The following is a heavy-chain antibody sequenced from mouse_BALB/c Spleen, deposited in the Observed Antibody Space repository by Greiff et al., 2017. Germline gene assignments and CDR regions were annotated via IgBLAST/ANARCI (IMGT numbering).Heavy chain of an antibody. Sequence: EVQLLESGGGLVQPGGSRKLSCAASGFTFSSFGMHWVRQAPEKGLEWVAYISSGSSTIYYADTVKGRFTISRDNPKNTLFLQMTSLRSEDTAMYYCARSYDYAMDYWGQGTSVTVSS. CDR3: ARSYDYAMDY. V-gene: IGHV5-17*02. CDR2: ISSGSSTI. CDR1: GFTFSSFG. J-gene: IGHJ4*01.